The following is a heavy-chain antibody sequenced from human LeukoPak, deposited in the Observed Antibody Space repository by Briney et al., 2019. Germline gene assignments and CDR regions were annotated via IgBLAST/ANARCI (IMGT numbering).Heavy chain of an antibody. V-gene: IGHV5-51*01. J-gene: IGHJ4*02. CDR2: IYAGDSDT. CDR1: GYIFTNYW. D-gene: IGHD6-19*01. Sequence: GESLKISCQASGYIFTNYWIGWVRQMPGKGLEWMGIIYAGDSDTRYSPSFQGQVTISADKSISTAYLQWSSLKASDTAMYYCTRHADIAVAGTKFDYWGQGTLVTVSS. CDR3: TRHADIAVAGTKFDY.